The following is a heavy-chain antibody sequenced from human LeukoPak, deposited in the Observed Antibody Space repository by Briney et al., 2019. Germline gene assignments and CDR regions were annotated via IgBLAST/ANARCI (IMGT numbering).Heavy chain of an antibody. Sequence: SVTLSLTCTVSDGSISGDNYYWSWIRQLPGKGLEWIGYIYNGGTTYYNPSLKSRVIISVDTSKNQFSLKLKSVTAADTAMYYCARGARFFAYYDYWGQGTLVTVSS. CDR3: ARGARFFAYYDY. CDR2: IYNGGTT. D-gene: IGHD2-21*01. J-gene: IGHJ4*02. CDR1: DGSISGDNYY. V-gene: IGHV4-31*03.